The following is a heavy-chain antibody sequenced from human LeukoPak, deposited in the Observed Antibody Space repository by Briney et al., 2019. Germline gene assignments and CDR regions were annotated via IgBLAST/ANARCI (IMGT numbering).Heavy chain of an antibody. CDR3: ARAGWIITSGIDY. J-gene: IGHJ4*02. D-gene: IGHD3-10*01. V-gene: IGHV4-38-2*01. CDR1: GYSISRGYY. Sequence: PSETLSLTCAVSGYSISRGYYWALIRQPPGKVLEWIGTVYHTGSTYYNPSLDSRVTISVDTSKNEFSLNLKSVTAADTAVYYCARAGWIITSGIDYWGQGALVTVSS. CDR2: VYHTGST.